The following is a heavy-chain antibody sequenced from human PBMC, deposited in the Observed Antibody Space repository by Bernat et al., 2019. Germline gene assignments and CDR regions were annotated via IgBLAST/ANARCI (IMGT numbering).Heavy chain of an antibody. D-gene: IGHD4-17*01. Sequence: QVQLQESGPGLVKPSQTLSLTCTVSGGSISSGSYYWSWIRQPAGKGLEWIGRIYTSGSTNYNPSLKSRVTISVDTSKNQFSLKLSSVTAADTAVYYCARVGSDYEFWYFDLWGRGTLVTVSS. CDR3: ARVGSDYEFWYFDL. J-gene: IGHJ2*01. CDR1: GGSISSGSYY. V-gene: IGHV4-61*02. CDR2: IYTSGST.